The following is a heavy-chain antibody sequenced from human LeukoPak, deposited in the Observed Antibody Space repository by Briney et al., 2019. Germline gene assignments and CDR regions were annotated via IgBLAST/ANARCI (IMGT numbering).Heavy chain of an antibody. D-gene: IGHD2-2*01. CDR3: ARGPQEIYCDTTTCLTDY. CDR1: GYSFTAYY. CDR2: ISPNTGGT. Sequence: ASVKVSCKASGYSFTAYYIHWVRQAPGQGLEWMGWISPNTGGTNYAQKFQGRVTMTRDTSISTAYMELSRLRSDDTAVFYCARGPQEIYCDTTTCLTDYWGQGTLVTVSS. J-gene: IGHJ4*02. V-gene: IGHV1-2*02.